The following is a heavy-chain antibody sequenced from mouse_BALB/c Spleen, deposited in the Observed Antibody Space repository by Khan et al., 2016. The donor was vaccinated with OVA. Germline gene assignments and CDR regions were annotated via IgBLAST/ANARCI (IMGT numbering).Heavy chain of an antibody. CDR2: MWSGGST. CDR1: GFSLTTYG. CDR3: ARKSYKYDFTY. D-gene: IGHD2-14*01. J-gene: IGHJ3*01. V-gene: IGHV2-2*01. Sequence: QVQLKESGPGLVQPTQTLSITCTVSGFSLTTYGIHWVRQSPGKGLEWLGVMWSGGSTDYNAAFISRLSISKDNSKNQVFFKMTSPQADDTAIDYCARKSYKYDFTYWGQGTLVTGSA.